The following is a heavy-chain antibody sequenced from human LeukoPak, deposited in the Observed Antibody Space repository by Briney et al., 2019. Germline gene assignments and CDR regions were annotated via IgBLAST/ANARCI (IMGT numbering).Heavy chain of an antibody. Sequence: AGGSLRLSCAASGFTFSSYEMNWVRQAPGKGLEGVSYISSSGSTIYYADSVKGRFTISRDNAKNSLYLQMNSLRAEDTAVYYCARSVGVGREHDAFDIWGQGTMVTVSS. V-gene: IGHV3-48*03. D-gene: IGHD1/OR15-1a*01. CDR1: GFTFSSYE. CDR3: ARSVGVGREHDAFDI. CDR2: ISSSGSTI. J-gene: IGHJ3*02.